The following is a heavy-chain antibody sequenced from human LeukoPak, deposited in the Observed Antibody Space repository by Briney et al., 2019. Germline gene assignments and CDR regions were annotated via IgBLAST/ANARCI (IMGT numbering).Heavy chain of an antibody. D-gene: IGHD3-22*01. Sequence: GGSLRLSCAASGFTFSSYAMSWVRQAPGKGLEWVSAISGSGGSTYYADSVKGRFTISRDNSKNTLYLQMNSLRAEDTAAYYCAKDHYDSSGYYWDYWGQGTLVTVSS. J-gene: IGHJ4*02. CDR2: ISGSGGST. CDR1: GFTFSSYA. V-gene: IGHV3-23*01. CDR3: AKDHYDSSGYYWDY.